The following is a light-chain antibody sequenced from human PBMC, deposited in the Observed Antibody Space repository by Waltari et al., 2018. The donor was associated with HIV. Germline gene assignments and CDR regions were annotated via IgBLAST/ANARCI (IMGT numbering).Light chain of an antibody. CDR1: ESLLHSDGKTY. CDR2: EVS. CDR3: MQSMKLPLT. V-gene: IGKV2D-29*01. Sequence: IVMTQTPLSLSVTPGQPASISCKSSESLLHSDGKTYLFWYLQKAGQPPQLLIFEVSTRFSGVPDRFSGSGSGTDFTLRISRVEASDVGIYYCMQSMKLPLTFGQGTRLDIK. J-gene: IGKJ5*01.